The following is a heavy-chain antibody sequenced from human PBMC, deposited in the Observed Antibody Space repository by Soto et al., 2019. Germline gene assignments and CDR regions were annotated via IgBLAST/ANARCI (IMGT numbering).Heavy chain of an antibody. CDR2: ISYDGSNK. D-gene: IGHD3-16*01. Sequence: QVQLVESGGGVVQPGRSLRLSCAASGFTFSSYAMHWVRQAPGKGLEWVAVISYDGSNKYYADSVKGRFTISRDNSKNTLYLQMNSLRAEDTAVYYCARDLQPYNFDYWGQGTLVTVSS. J-gene: IGHJ4*02. CDR1: GFTFSSYA. CDR3: ARDLQPYNFDY. V-gene: IGHV3-30-3*01.